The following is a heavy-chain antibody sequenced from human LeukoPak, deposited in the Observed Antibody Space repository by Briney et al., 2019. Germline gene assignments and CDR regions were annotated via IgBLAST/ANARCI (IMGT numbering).Heavy chain of an antibody. CDR3: ARVRLPYGSGSYYSYYYYMDV. Sequence: ASVKVSCKASGYTFTSYGISWVRQAPGQGLEWMGWISAYNGNTNYAQKLQGRVTMTTDTSTSTAYMELRSLRSDDTAVYYCARVRLPYGSGSYYSYYYYMDVWGKGTTVTISS. CDR1: GYTFTSYG. V-gene: IGHV1-18*01. D-gene: IGHD3-10*01. CDR2: ISAYNGNT. J-gene: IGHJ6*03.